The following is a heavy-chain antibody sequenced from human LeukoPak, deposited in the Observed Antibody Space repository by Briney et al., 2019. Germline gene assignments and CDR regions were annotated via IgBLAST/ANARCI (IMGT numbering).Heavy chain of an antibody. CDR2: IYPGDSDT. J-gene: IGHJ4*02. CDR1: GYSFTSYW. D-gene: IGHD3-9*01. V-gene: IGHV5-51*01. CDR3: ARRDTYYDILTGPTQYYFDY. Sequence: GESLKISCKGSGYSFTSYWIGWVRQMPGKGLEWMGMIYPGDSDTRYSPSFQGQVTISADKSISTAYLQWSSLKASDTAMYYCARRDTYYDILTGPTQYYFDYWGEGTLVTVSS.